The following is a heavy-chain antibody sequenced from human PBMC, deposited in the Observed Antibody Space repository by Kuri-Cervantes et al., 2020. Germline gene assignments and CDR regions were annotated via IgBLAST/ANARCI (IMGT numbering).Heavy chain of an antibody. CDR2: MSTYNGNT. J-gene: IGHJ3*02. D-gene: IGHD6-19*01. CDR3: ARDSGWIAFDI. Sequence: ASVKVSCKASGGTFGSYAISWVRQAPGQGLEWMGWMSTYNGNTNYAQKLQGRVTMTTDTSTSTAYMDLRSLRSDDTAVYYCARDSGWIAFDIWGQGTMVTVSS. V-gene: IGHV1-18*01. CDR1: GGTFGSYA.